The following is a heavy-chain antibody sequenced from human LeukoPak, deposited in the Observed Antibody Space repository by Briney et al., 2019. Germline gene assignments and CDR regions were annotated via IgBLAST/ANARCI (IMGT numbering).Heavy chain of an antibody. V-gene: IGHV3-23*01. D-gene: IGHD1-26*01. CDR1: GFTFTSYS. CDR2: TSDRGDYT. Sequence: GGSLRLSCAASGFTFTSYSMSWVRQAPGKGLEWVSGTSDRGDYTYYADSVKGRFTISRDNSKNTLYLQMNSLGAEDTALYFCAKKAQYNGNYPLDYWGQGTLVTVSS. CDR3: AKKAQYNGNYPLDY. J-gene: IGHJ4*02.